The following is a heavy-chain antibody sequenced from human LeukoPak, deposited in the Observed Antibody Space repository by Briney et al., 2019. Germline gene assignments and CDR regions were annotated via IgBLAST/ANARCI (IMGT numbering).Heavy chain of an antibody. CDR2: IYYIGST. J-gene: IGHJ3*02. Sequence: PSETLSLTCTLSVDSISSYYWSWIRQPPGKGLEWIGYIYYIGSTNYNPSLKSRVTISIDTSKNQFSLRLSSVTAADTAVYGGARDYVFDILGQGTMVTVSS. CDR3: ARDYVFDI. D-gene: IGHD3-10*02. V-gene: IGHV4-59*01. CDR1: VDSISSYY.